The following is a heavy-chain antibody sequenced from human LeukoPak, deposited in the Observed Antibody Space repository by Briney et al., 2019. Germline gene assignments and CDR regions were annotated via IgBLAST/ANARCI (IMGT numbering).Heavy chain of an antibody. CDR3: ASQGWGSGSYRIDY. J-gene: IGHJ4*02. V-gene: IGHV1-2*06. CDR2: INPNSGGT. CDR1: GYTFTGYY. D-gene: IGHD1-26*01. Sequence: ASVKVSCKASGYTFTGYYMHWVRQAPGQGLEWMGRINPNSGGTNYAQKFQGRVTMTRDTSISTAYMALSRLRSDDTAVYYCASQGWGSGSYRIDYWGQGTLVTVSS.